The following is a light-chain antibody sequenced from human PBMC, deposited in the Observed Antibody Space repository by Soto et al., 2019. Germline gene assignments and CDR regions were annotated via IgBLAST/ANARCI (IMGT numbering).Light chain of an antibody. V-gene: IGKV3-20*01. CDR2: GTS. J-gene: IGKJ4*01. CDR1: QSVSSKY. Sequence: EIVLTQSPGTLSLSPGERATLSCRASQSVSSKYLAWYQQKPGQAPRVLIYGTSIRASGVPERFSGGGSGTDFTLTITRLEPEDFAVYYCQHYVTSPLTFGGGTKVDNK. CDR3: QHYVTSPLT.